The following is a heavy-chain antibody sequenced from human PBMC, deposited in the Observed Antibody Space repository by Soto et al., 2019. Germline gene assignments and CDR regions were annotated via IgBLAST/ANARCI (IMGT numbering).Heavy chain of an antibody. J-gene: IGHJ6*02. D-gene: IGHD3-3*01. CDR1: GYTFTSYY. Sequence: SLKVSCKASGYTFTSYYMHWVRQAPGQGLEWMGIINPSGGSTSYAQKFQGRVTMTRDTSTSTVYMELSSLRSEDTAVYYCARDTYDFWSGYYSYYYYGMDVWGQGTTVTCSS. V-gene: IGHV1-46*01. CDR3: ARDTYDFWSGYYSYYYYGMDV. CDR2: INPSGGST.